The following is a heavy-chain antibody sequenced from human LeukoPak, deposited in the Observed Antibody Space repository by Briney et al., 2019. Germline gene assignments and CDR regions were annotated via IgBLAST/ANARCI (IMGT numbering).Heavy chain of an antibody. D-gene: IGHD3-10*01. CDR3: ARLGTDYYGSGIHP. V-gene: IGHV4-59*08. Sequence: SETLSLTCTVSGGSISSYYWSWIRQPPGKGLEWIGYIYYSGSTNYNPSLKSRVTISVDTSKNQFSLKLSSVTAADTAVYYCARLGTDYYGSGIHPWGQGTLVTVSA. CDR2: IYYSGST. J-gene: IGHJ5*02. CDR1: GGSISSYY.